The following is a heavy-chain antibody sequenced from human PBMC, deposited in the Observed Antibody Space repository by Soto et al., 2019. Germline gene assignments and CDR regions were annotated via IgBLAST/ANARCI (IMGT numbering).Heavy chain of an antibody. CDR3: ARDREYHWNYNWFDP. Sequence: QVQLVQSGAEVKKPGASVKVSCKASGYTFTSYGISWVRQAPGQGLEWMGWISAYNGNTNFAQKLQGRVTMTTETSTSTAYMELRGLRSDDTAVYYCARDREYHWNYNWFDPWGQGTLVTVSS. D-gene: IGHD1-7*01. CDR2: ISAYNGNT. J-gene: IGHJ5*02. V-gene: IGHV1-18*01. CDR1: GYTFTSYG.